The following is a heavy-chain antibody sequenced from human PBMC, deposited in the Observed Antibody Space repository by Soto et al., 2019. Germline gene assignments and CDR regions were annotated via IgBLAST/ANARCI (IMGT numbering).Heavy chain of an antibody. J-gene: IGHJ4*02. Sequence: LSLTCAVSGGSITMTIWLSWFRQPLGKGLEWIGQSYDSGRTHYNPSLKSWVTVAVERFKTKLSLKLSSVTASGTAVYYCETSQGSPAGDYWGQGTLVTVSA. V-gene: IGHV4-4*02. D-gene: IGHD2-2*01. CDR1: GGSITMTIW. CDR2: SYDSGRT. CDR3: ETSQGSPAGDY.